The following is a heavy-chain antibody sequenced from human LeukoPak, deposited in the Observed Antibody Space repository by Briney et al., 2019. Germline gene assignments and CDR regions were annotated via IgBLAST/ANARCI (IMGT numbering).Heavy chain of an antibody. J-gene: IGHJ6*03. CDR2: INHSGST. Sequence: SETLSLTCAVYGGPFSGYYWSWIRQPPGKGLEWIGEINHSGSTNYNPSLKSRVTISVDTSKNQFSLKLSSVTAADTAVYYCARGPSSSWVYYYYYYMDVWGKGTTVTVSS. D-gene: IGHD6-6*01. V-gene: IGHV4-34*01. CDR1: GGPFSGYY. CDR3: ARGPSSSWVYYYYYYMDV.